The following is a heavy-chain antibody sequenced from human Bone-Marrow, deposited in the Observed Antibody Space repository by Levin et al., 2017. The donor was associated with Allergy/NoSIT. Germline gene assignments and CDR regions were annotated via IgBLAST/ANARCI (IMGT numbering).Heavy chain of an antibody. D-gene: IGHD6-13*01. CDR2: ISDSSSSI. J-gene: IGHJ6*02. CDR1: GFTFSNSS. Sequence: GGSLRLSCAASGFTFSNSSMNWVRQAPGKGLEWVSYISDSSSSIFYADSVTGRFTISRDNAKNSLLLQMNSLRDEDTAVYYCARDCPHLSYSSTWYYYYGMDVWGQGTTVTVSS. CDR3: ARDCPHLSYSSTWYYYYGMDV. V-gene: IGHV3-48*02.